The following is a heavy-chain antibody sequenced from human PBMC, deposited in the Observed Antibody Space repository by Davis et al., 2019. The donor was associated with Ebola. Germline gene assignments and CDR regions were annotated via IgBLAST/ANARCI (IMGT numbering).Heavy chain of an antibody. J-gene: IGHJ6*02. V-gene: IGHV4-30-4*01. CDR2: IYISGST. D-gene: IGHD6-19*01. Sequence: MPSETLSLTCTVSDDSIRSSDYYWSWIRQTPGRGLEWIGYIYISGSTHYNPSLKSRVTISLDMSKNQFSLKLTSVTAADTAVYFCARAPTAEGWFYFYGMDVWGQGTTVTVSS. CDR3: ARAPTAEGWFYFYGMDV. CDR1: DDSIRSSDYY.